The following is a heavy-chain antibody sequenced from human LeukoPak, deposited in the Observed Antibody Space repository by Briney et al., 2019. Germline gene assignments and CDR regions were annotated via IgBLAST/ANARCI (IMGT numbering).Heavy chain of an antibody. Sequence: SETLSLTCTVSGGSISSSYWSWIRQPPGKGLEWIGYISYSGSTNCNPSLRSRVTISVDTSKNQFSLKLTSVTAADTAVYYCARGRSGGLVTLDYLGQGTLVTVSS. CDR2: ISYSGST. CDR3: ARGRSGGLVTLDY. CDR1: GGSISSSY. J-gene: IGHJ4*02. V-gene: IGHV4-59*01. D-gene: IGHD2-21*02.